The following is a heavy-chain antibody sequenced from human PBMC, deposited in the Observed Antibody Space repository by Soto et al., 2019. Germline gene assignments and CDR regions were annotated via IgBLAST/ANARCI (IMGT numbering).Heavy chain of an antibody. D-gene: IGHD4-4*01. Sequence: QVQLAQSGAEVRKPGSSVKVSCRASGGSFSDFAFSWVRQAPGQGLEWMGGTLPMFAATKYAQRFQGRITINADASTSTVYLALSSLTSDDSAVYYCARGGIVAVPAALSSYDDYTNYRFDSWGQGTLVSVSS. V-gene: IGHV1-69*01. CDR1: GGSFSDFA. CDR3: ARGGIVAVPAALSSYDDYTNYRFDS. J-gene: IGHJ4*02. CDR2: TLPMFAAT.